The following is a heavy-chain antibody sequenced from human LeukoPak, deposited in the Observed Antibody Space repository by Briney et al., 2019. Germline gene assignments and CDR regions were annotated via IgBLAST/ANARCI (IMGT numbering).Heavy chain of an antibody. CDR2: IQYDGSYE. Sequence: GGSLRLSCAASGFIFSSYGMHWVRQAPGKGLEWVAFIQYDGSYECYADSVKGRFTISRDNSKNTLYLQMNSLRAEDTAVYYCAGLYSRSAYFDYWGQGTLVTVSS. V-gene: IGHV3-30*02. CDR1: GFIFSSYG. J-gene: IGHJ4*02. D-gene: IGHD6-6*01. CDR3: AGLYSRSAYFDY.